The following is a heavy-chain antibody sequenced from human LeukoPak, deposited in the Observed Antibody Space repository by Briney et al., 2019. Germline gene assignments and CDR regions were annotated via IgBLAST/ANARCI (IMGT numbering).Heavy chain of an antibody. CDR1: GYTLTELS. CDR2: FDPEDGET. D-gene: IGHD1-26*01. J-gene: IGHJ5*02. Sequence: GASVKVSCKVSGYTLTELSMHWVRQAPGKGLEWMGGFDPEDGETIYAQKFQGRVTMTRDTSTSTVYMELSSLRSEDTAVHYCARDFGWWELLSWFDPWGQGTLVTVSS. V-gene: IGHV1-24*01. CDR3: ARDFGWWELLSWFDP.